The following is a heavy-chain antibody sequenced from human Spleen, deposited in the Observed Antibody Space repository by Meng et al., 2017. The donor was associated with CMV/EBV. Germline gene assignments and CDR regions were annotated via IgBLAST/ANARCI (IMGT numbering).Heavy chain of an antibody. CDR1: GFTFSSYA. CDR2: ISYDGSNK. J-gene: IGHJ6*02. D-gene: IGHD2-8*01. CDR3: ARGGPCSNGVCSDYGMDV. Sequence: GESLKISCAASGFTFSSYAMHWVRQAPGKGLEWVAVISYDGSNKYYADSVKGRFTISRDNSKNTLYLQMNSLRAEDTAVYYCARGGPCSNGVCSDYGMDVWGQGTTVTVSS. V-gene: IGHV3-30-3*01.